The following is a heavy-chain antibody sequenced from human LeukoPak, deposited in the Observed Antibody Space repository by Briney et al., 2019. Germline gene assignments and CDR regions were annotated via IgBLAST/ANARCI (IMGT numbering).Heavy chain of an antibody. CDR3: ARGVYNNGWYNFDY. Sequence: SETLSLTCTVSGGSVSSSSYYWGWIRQPPGKGLEWIVSLYYSGRTYYNPSLKSQVTISVGTSKNQFSLKLTSVTAADTAVYYCARGVYNNGWYNFDYWGQGTLVTVSS. D-gene: IGHD6-19*01. CDR1: GGSVSSSSYY. V-gene: IGHV4-39*01. CDR2: LYYSGRT. J-gene: IGHJ4*02.